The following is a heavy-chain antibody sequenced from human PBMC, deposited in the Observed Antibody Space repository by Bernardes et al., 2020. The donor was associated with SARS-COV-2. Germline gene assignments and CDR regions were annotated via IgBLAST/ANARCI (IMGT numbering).Heavy chain of an antibody. J-gene: IGHJ4*02. CDR1: GGSISSYY. V-gene: IGHV4-59*01. Sequence: SETLSLTCTVSGGSISSYYWSWIRQPPGKGLEWIGYIYYIGTTNYNPSLKSRVTISLDTSKNQFSLKLSSVTAADTAVYFCARLSNGEVFDYWSQGTLVTVSS. D-gene: IGHD3-3*01. CDR2: IYYIGTT. CDR3: ARLSNGEVFDY.